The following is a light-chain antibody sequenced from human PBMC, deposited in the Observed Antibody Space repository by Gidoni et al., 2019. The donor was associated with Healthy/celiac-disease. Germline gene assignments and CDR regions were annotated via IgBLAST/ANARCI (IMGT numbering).Light chain of an antibody. CDR2: GAS. J-gene: IGKJ1*01. V-gene: IGKV3-15*01. Sequence: EIVMTQSPATLSVSPGERATLSCRASQSVSSNLAWYQQKPGQAPRLLIYGASTRATGIPARFSGSGSGTEFTLTISRLQSEDFAVYYCQQYNNWPQTFXQXTKVEIK. CDR1: QSVSSN. CDR3: QQYNNWPQT.